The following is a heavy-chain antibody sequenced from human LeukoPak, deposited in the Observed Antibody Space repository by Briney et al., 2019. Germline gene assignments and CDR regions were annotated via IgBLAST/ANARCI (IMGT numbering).Heavy chain of an antibody. D-gene: IGHD1-26*01. J-gene: IGHJ5*02. CDR3: ARGPSGSYNWFDP. V-gene: IGHV4-59*01. Sequence: PSETLSLTCTVSGGSMSNYHWSWIRQPPGKGLEWIGYIYSSGSTNYNPSLKSRVTISVDTSKNKFSLRLSSVTAADTAVYYCARGPSGSYNWFDPWGQGTLVTVSS. CDR1: GGSMSNYH. CDR2: IYSSGST.